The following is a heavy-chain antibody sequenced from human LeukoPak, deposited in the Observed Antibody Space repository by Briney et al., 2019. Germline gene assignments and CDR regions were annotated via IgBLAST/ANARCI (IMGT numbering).Heavy chain of an antibody. V-gene: IGHV4-59*01. J-gene: IGHJ4*02. CDR1: GGSISSYY. CDR2: IYYSGST. Sequence: PSETLSLTCTVSGGSISSYYWSWIRQPPGKGLEWIGYIYYSGSTNYNPSLKSRVTISVDTSKNQFSLKLSSVTAADTAVYYCAGGYSSGWSGGDYWGQGTLVTVSS. D-gene: IGHD6-19*01. CDR3: AGGYSSGWSGGDY.